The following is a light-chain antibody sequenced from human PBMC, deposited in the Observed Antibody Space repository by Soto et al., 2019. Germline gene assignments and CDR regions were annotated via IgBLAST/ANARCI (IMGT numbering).Light chain of an antibody. J-gene: IGLJ1*01. Sequence: QSVLTQPRSVSGSPGHSVTISCTGTSSDVGGYSYASWYQQHPGKAPKLMISDVSKRPSGVPDRFSGSKFGNTASLAISGLQAEDEADYYCCSYAGAFTYVFGSGTKVTV. CDR1: SSDVGGYSY. V-gene: IGLV2-11*01. CDR3: CSYAGAFTYV. CDR2: DVS.